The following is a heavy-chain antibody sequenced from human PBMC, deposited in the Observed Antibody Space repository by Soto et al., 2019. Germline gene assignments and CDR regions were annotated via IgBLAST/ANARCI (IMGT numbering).Heavy chain of an antibody. V-gene: IGHV3-23*01. CDR1: GFTFGGYA. CDR3: AKAVGAVQLRFSEWPQGAEYFQH. J-gene: IGHJ1*01. D-gene: IGHD3-3*01. CDR2: ISDSGGNT. Sequence: EVQLLESGGGLVQPGGSLRLSCAASGFTFGGYAMSWVRRAPGKGLEWVSTISDSGGNTYNTDSVKGRFTISRDNSKDTLYLQMNSLRADDTAVYYCAKAVGAVQLRFSEWPQGAEYFQHWGQGTVVTVSS.